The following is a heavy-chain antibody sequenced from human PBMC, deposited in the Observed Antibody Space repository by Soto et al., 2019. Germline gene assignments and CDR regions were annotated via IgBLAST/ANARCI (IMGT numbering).Heavy chain of an antibody. J-gene: IGHJ6*03. CDR1: GYTFTGYD. CDR3: ARGANKDYDFWSGYYKPRIRFNYYYYMDV. V-gene: IGHV1-8*01. CDR2: MNPNSGNT. Sequence: ASVKVSCKASGYTFTGYDINWVRQATGQGLEWMGWMNPNSGNTGYAQKFQGRVTMTRNTSISTAYMELSSLRSEDTAVYYCARGANKDYDFWSGYYKPRIRFNYYYYMDVWGKGTTVTVSS. D-gene: IGHD3-3*01.